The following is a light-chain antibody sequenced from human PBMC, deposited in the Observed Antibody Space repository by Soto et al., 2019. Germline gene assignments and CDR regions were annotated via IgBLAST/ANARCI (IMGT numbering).Light chain of an antibody. CDR2: GAS. CDR1: QSVSSTY. J-gene: IGKJ1*01. CDR3: HQYSSSTKT. V-gene: IGKV3-20*01. Sequence: EIVLTQSPGTLSLSPGERATLSCRASQSVSSTYLAWYQQRPGQAPRLLSYGASSRATGIPDRFSGSGSGTEFTLTISRLEPEDFEVYYCHQYSSSTKTFGQGTKVDIK.